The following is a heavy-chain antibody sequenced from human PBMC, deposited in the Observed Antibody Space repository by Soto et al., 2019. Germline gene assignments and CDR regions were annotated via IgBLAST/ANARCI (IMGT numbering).Heavy chain of an antibody. V-gene: IGHV1-69*13. J-gene: IGHJ6*02. Sequence: GASVKVSFKASGGTFSSYAISWVRQAPGQGLEWMGGIIPIFGTANYAQKFQGRVTITADESTSTAYMELSSLRSEDTAVYYCARDGIAAAGSSENYGMDVWGQGITVTVSS. CDR3: ARDGIAAAGSSENYGMDV. CDR2: IIPIFGTA. D-gene: IGHD6-13*01. CDR1: GGTFSSYA.